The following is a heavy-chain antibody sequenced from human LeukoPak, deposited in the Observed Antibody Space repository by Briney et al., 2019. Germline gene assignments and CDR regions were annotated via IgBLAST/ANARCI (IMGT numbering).Heavy chain of an antibody. J-gene: IGHJ6*02. V-gene: IGHV3-23*01. CDR3: ARARMVRGVDHYYGMDV. CDR2: ISGSGGST. CDR1: GFTFSSYA. Sequence: GGSLRLSCAASGFTFSSYAMSWVRQAPGKGLEWVSAISGSGGSTYYADSVKGRFTISRDNSKNTLYLQMNSLRAEDTALYHCARARMVRGVDHYYGMDVWGQGTTVTVSS. D-gene: IGHD3-10*01.